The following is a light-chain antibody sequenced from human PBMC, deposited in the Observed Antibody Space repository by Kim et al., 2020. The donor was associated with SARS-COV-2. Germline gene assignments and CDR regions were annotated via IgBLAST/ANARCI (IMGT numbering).Light chain of an antibody. CDR3: QQYNSYPWT. J-gene: IGKJ1*01. CDR1: QSISSW. V-gene: IGKV1-5*03. Sequence: DIQMTQSPSTLSASVGDRVTITCRASQSISSWLAWYQQKPGKAPNLLICQASSLETGVPSRFSGSGSGTEFTLTISSLQPDDFGTYYCQQYNSYPWTFGQGTKVDIK. CDR2: QAS.